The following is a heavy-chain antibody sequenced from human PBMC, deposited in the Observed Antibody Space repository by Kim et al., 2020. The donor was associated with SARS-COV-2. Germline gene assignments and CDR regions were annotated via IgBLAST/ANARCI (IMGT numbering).Heavy chain of an antibody. Sequence: SVKVSCKASGGTFSSYAISWVRQAPGQGLEWMGRIIPILGIANYAQKFQGRVTITADKSTSTAYMELSSLRSEDTAVYYCARDFPTVVSVDAFDIWGQGTMVTVSS. CDR2: IIPILGIA. CDR1: GGTFSSYA. D-gene: IGHD4-17*01. V-gene: IGHV1-69*04. J-gene: IGHJ3*02. CDR3: ARDFPTVVSVDAFDI.